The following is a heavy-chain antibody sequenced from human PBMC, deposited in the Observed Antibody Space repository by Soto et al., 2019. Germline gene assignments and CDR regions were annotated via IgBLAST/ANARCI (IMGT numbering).Heavy chain of an antibody. J-gene: IGHJ6*02. Sequence: GGSLRLSCSASGFTFSSYAIHWVRQAPGEGLEYVSGISSSGHSTYYADSVKGRFTFSRDNSKNILYLQMSSLRAEDTAVYYCVKAATVNPYFYYHGMDVWGQGTTVTVSS. CDR3: VKAATVNPYFYYHGMDV. V-gene: IGHV3-64D*08. CDR2: ISSSGHST. D-gene: IGHD4-17*01. CDR1: GFTFSSYA.